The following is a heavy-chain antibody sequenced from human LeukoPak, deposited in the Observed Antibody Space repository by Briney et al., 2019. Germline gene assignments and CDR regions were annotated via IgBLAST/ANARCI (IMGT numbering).Heavy chain of an antibody. V-gene: IGHV4-59*01. CDR1: GGSISSYY. CDR3: ARAAVWGNYFDS. J-gene: IGHJ4*02. D-gene: IGHD7-27*01. Sequence: SETLSLTCTVSGGSISSYYGSWIRQPPGKGLEWIGYIYYSGSTNYNPSLKRRVTISVDTSKNQFSLKLSSVTAADTAVYYCARAAVWGNYFDSWGQGTLVTVSS. CDR2: IYYSGST.